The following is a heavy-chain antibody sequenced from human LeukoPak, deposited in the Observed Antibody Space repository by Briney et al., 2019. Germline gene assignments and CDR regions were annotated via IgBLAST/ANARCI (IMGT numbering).Heavy chain of an antibody. CDR1: GFTFSSYA. CDR2: ISYGGSNK. Sequence: GGSLRLSCAASGFTFSSYAMLWVRQAPGKGLEWVAVISYGGSNKYYADSVKGRFTISRDNSKNTLYLQMNSLRAEDTAVYYCARGDYEHWGQGTLVTVSS. V-gene: IGHV3-30*01. J-gene: IGHJ1*01. CDR3: ARGDYEH. D-gene: IGHD4-17*01.